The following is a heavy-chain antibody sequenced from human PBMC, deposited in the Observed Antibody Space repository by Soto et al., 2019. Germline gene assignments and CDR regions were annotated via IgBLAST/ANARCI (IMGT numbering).Heavy chain of an antibody. CDR1: GGSVSSGSYY. V-gene: IGHV4-61*01. D-gene: IGHD3-22*01. J-gene: IGHJ4*02. Sequence: SETLSLTCTVSGGSVSSGSYYWSWIRQPPGKGLEWIGYIYYSGSTNYNPSLKSRVTISVDTSKNQFSLKLSSVTAADTAVYYCARHAQSHKYDSSGYYFGYWGQGTLVTVSS. CDR3: ARHAQSHKYDSSGYYFGY. CDR2: IYYSGST.